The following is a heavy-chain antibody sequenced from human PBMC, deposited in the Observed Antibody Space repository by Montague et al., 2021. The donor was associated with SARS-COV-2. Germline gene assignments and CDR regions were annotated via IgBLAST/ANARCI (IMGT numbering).Heavy chain of an antibody. V-gene: IGHV4-39*07. Sequence: SETLSLTCTVSGDAISENTYKWGWIRQPPGKGLEFIASVSSSGRTHYNPSLQSRVTLSVDTSKNEISLKVTSVTAADTAVYYCARAIWHLDVWGRGILVTVSS. CDR2: VSSSGRT. CDR1: GDAISENTYK. J-gene: IGHJ2*01. CDR3: ARAIWHLDV.